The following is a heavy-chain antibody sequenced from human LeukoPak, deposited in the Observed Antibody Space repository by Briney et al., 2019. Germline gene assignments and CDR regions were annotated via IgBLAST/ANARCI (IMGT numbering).Heavy chain of an antibody. CDR1: GFTFSSYN. V-gene: IGHV3-21*01. CDR3: ARQSGYRYDPTQPKYYFDY. D-gene: IGHD5-12*01. J-gene: IGHJ4*02. Sequence: GGSLRLSCAASGFTFSSYNMIWVRQAPGKGLEWVSFISNSNSYIYYADSVKGRFTVSRDNAKNSLYLQMNSLRAEDTAVYYCARQSGYRYDPTQPKYYFDYWGQGTLVTVSS. CDR2: ISNSNSYI.